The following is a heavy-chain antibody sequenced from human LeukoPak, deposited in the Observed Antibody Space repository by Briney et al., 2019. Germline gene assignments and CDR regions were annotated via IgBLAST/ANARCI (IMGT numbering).Heavy chain of an antibody. CDR2: IYSGGST. D-gene: IGHD3-22*01. Sequence: GGSLRLSCAASGFTVSSNYMSWVRQAPGKGLAWVSVIYSGGSTYYADSVKGRFTISRDNSKNTLYLQMNSLRAEDTAVYYCARTTYYYDSSGYFDYWGQGTLVTVSS. CDR1: GFTVSSNY. V-gene: IGHV3-53*01. J-gene: IGHJ4*02. CDR3: ARTTYYYDSSGYFDY.